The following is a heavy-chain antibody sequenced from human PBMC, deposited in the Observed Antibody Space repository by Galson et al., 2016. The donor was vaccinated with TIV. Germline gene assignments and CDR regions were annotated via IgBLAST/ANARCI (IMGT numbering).Heavy chain of an antibody. D-gene: IGHD6-19*01. CDR2: IWNEGINK. CDR1: GFSFSRYG. J-gene: IGHJ5*02. CDR3: ARIQGDSSGWFDV. V-gene: IGHV3-33*01. Sequence: SLRLSCAASGFSFSRYGMHWVRQAPGKGLEWVALIWNEGINKDYADSVKGRFTVTRDNSKSTVYLQMNSLRAEDTAIYYCARIQGDSSGWFDVWGQGTQVTVSS.